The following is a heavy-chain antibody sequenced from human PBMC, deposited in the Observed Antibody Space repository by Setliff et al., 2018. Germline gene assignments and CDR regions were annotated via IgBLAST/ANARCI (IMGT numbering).Heavy chain of an antibody. D-gene: IGHD3-16*01. CDR1: GFTFRNAW. CDR3: TTDPSPTFGGVIGAAFDF. V-gene: IGHV3-15*01. CDR2: IKSIDEGGTT. Sequence: PGGSLRLSCAVSGFTFRNAWMSWVRQAPGKGLEWVGRIKSIDEGGTTDYPAPVKDRFTISRDDSKNTLYLQMSSLKTEDTAVYYCTTDPSPTFGGVIGAAFDFWGQGTMVTVSS. J-gene: IGHJ3*01.